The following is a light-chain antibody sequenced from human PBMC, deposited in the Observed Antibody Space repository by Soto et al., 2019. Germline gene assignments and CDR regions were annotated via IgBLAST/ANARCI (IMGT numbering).Light chain of an antibody. CDR1: QSVLYRSNNKNY. J-gene: IGKJ1*01. CDR3: QQYYSTPWT. Sequence: DIVMTQSPDSLAVSLGERATINCKSSQSVLYRSNNKNYLAWYQQKPGQPPKLLIYCASTRESGVPDRFSGSGSGTDFTLTISSLQAEDVAVYYCQQYYSTPWTFGQGTKVEIK. V-gene: IGKV4-1*01. CDR2: CAS.